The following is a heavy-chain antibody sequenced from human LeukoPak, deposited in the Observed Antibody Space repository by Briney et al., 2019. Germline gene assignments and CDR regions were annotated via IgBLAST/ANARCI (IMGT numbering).Heavy chain of an antibody. CDR3: AAGLGGPYYYYYMDV. J-gene: IGHJ6*03. D-gene: IGHD3-22*01. CDR1: GGSISGYY. V-gene: IGHV4-59*06. CDR2: IYYSGST. Sequence: SETLSLTCNVSGGSISGYYWSWIRQHPGKGLEWIGYIYYSGSTYYNPSLKSRVTISVDTSKNQFSLKLSSVTAADTAVYYCAAGLGGPYYYYYMDVWGKGTTVTVSS.